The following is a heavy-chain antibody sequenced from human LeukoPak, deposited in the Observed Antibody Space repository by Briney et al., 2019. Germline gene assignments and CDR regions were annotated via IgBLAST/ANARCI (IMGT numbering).Heavy chain of an antibody. CDR1: GGSXNSDY. Sequence: XXSLTXXXXGGSXNSDYWNWIRQPPGKGLEWIGYIYHIGSTNYNPSLKSRVTISIDKSKKQFSLKLNTVTAADTAIYYCARVGGMTTINNAAFEIWGHGTMVTVSS. CDR2: IYHIGST. CDR3: ARVGGMTTINNAAFEI. D-gene: IGHD4-4*01. V-gene: IGHV4-59*01. J-gene: IGHJ3*02.